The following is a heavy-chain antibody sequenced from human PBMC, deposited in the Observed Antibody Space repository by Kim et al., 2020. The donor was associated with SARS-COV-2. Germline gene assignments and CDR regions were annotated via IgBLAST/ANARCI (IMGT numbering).Heavy chain of an antibody. J-gene: IGHJ6*03. Sequence: SETLSLTCAVYGGSFSGYYWSWIRQPPGKGLEWIGEINHSGSTNYNPSLKSRVTISVDTSKNQFSLKLSSVTAADTAVYYCARGHLKSIVVVIAPRPYYYYMDVWGKGTTVTVSS. CDR3: ARGHLKSIVVVIAPRPYYYYMDV. V-gene: IGHV4-34*01. CDR2: INHSGST. CDR1: GGSFSGYY. D-gene: IGHD2-21*01.